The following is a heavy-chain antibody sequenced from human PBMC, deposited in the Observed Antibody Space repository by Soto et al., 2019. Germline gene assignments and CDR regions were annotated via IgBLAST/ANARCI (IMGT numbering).Heavy chain of an antibody. CDR3: ARVGRYCISTSCYNLFNFDY. Sequence: GGSLRLSCAASGFTFSSYWMHWVRQAPGKGLVWVSRINSDGSSTSYADSVKGRFTISRDNAKNTLYLQMNSLRAEDTAVYYCARVGRYCISTSCYNLFNFDYWGQGTLVTVSS. J-gene: IGHJ4*02. V-gene: IGHV3-74*01. D-gene: IGHD2-2*02. CDR2: INSDGSST. CDR1: GFTFSSYW.